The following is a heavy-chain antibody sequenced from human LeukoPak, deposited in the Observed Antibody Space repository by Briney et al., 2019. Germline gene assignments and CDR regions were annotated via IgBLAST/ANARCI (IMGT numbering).Heavy chain of an antibody. J-gene: IGHJ4*02. Sequence: SETLSLTCAVYGGSFSGYYWSWVRQPPGKGPEWIGEIDQSGSTNYNPSLKSRVTITIDTSKSQFSLRLSSVTAADTAVYYCVRKSGRGLFDYWGQGTLVTVSS. V-gene: IGHV4-34*01. CDR2: IDQSGST. CDR1: GGSFSGYY. CDR3: VRKSGRGLFDY. D-gene: IGHD5-12*01.